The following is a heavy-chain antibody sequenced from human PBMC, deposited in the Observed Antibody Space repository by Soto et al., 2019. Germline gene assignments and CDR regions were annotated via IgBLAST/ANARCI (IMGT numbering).Heavy chain of an antibody. Sequence: EFKRVWSSGARDKCTGYGSSWMRKMNGKGLEWMGRIDPSDSYTNYSPSFQRHVTISADKPISTAYLQWSSLKASDTAMYYCARPTDYSDQKYGMDVSGQATTVTVPS. J-gene: IGHJ6*02. V-gene: IGHV5-10-1*01. CDR2: IDPSDSYT. D-gene: IGHD3-22*01. CDR3: ARPTDYSDQKYGMDV. CDR1: RDKCTGYG.